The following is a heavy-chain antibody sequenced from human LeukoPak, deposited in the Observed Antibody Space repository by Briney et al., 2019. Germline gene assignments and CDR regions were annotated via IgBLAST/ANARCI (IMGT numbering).Heavy chain of an antibody. CDR1: GGSISSGGYY. J-gene: IGHJ3*02. CDR2: IYYSGST. CDR3: ARVDCSSTSCPSPSAGAFDI. V-gene: IGHV4-31*03. D-gene: IGHD2-2*01. Sequence: PSETLSLTCTVSGGSISSGGYYWSWIRQHPGKGLEWIGYIYYSGSTYYNPSLKSRVTISVDTSKNQFSLKLSSVTAADTAVYYCARVDCSSTSCPSPSAGAFDIWGQGTMVTLSS.